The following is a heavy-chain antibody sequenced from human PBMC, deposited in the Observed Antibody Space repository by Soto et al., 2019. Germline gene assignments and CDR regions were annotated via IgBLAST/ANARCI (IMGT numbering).Heavy chain of an antibody. D-gene: IGHD5-12*01. V-gene: IGHV4-59*01. Sequence: KASETLSLTCTVSGGSISSYYWSWIRQSPGKGLESVGYIHYSGSTNYNPSLKSRVTISVDTSKNQFSLRLTSVTAADTAVYYCARGHGGYDGLDIWGQGTLVTVSS. CDR2: IHYSGST. CDR1: GGSISSYY. CDR3: ARGHGGYDGLDI. J-gene: IGHJ4*02.